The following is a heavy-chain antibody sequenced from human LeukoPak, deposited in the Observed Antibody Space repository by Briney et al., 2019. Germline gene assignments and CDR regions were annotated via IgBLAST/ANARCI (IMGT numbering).Heavy chain of an antibody. CDR3: ARTVVSGIAVADY. D-gene: IGHD6-19*01. J-gene: IGHJ4*02. CDR1: GFTVSSNY. V-gene: IGHV3-66*01. CDR2: IYSGGST. Sequence: GGSLRLSCAASGFTVSSNYMSWVRQAPGKGLEWVSVIYSGGSTYYADSVKGRFTISRDNSKNTLYLQMNSLRAEDTAVYYCARTVVSGIAVADYGGREPLVTVPS.